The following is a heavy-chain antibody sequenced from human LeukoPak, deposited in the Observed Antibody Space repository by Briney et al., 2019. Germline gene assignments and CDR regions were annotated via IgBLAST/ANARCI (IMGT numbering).Heavy chain of an antibody. V-gene: IGHV3-33*06. CDR3: AKDRGMARTTVDY. Sequence: GGSLRLSCAASGFTFSSYGMHWVRQAPGKGLEWVAVIWYDGSNKYYADSVKGRFTISRDNSKNTLYLQMNSLRAEDTAVYYCAKDRGMARTTVDYWGQGTLVTVSS. D-gene: IGHD1-7*01. CDR1: GFTFSSYG. CDR2: IWYDGSNK. J-gene: IGHJ4*02.